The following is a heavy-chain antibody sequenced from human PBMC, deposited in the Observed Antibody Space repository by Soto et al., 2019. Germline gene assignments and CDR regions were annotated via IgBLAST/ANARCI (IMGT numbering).Heavy chain of an antibody. CDR2: MNSDTGNT. D-gene: IGHD6-19*01. V-gene: IGHV1-8*01. Sequence: ASVKVSCKASGYPFTSYDMNWVRQATDHRLEWMGWMNSDTGNTGYPQKFQGRVTITRDTSASTAYMELSSLRSEDTAVYYGASVLNGWYWLAYLGQGTLVTLSS. CDR3: ASVLNGWYWLAY. CDR1: GYPFTSYD. J-gene: IGHJ4*01.